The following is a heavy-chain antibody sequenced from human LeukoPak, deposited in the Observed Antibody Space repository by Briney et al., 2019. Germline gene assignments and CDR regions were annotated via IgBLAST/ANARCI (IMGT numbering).Heavy chain of an antibody. J-gene: IGHJ4*02. CDR2: ISSSSSYI. CDR1: GFTFNTYN. V-gene: IGHV3-21*01. D-gene: IGHD3-22*01. CDR3: ARLYDGSAYHADHFDY. Sequence: GGSLRLSCAGSGFTFNTYNMNWVRQAPGKGLEWVSSISSSSSYIYYADSVKGRFTISRDNARNSLYLQMNSLRAEDTAVYYCARLYDGSAYHADHFDYWGQGTLVIVSS.